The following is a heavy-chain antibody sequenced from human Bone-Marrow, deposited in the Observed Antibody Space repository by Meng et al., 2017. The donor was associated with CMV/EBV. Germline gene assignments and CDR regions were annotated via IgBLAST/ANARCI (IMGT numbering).Heavy chain of an antibody. CDR1: GFTFSSYS. V-gene: IGHV3-21*01. Sequence: GGSLRLSCAVSGFTFSSYSMNWVRQAPGKGLEWVSSISSSSSYIYYADSVKGRFTISRDNAKNSLYLQMNSLRAEDTAVYYCARFYYDILTGYYNDYWGQGTLVTVSS. J-gene: IGHJ4*02. D-gene: IGHD3-9*01. CDR3: ARFYYDILTGYYNDY. CDR2: ISSSSSYI.